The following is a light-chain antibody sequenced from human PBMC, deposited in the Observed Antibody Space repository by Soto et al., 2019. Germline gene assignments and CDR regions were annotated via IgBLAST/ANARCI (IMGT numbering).Light chain of an antibody. CDR3: QQYGSPGT. J-gene: IGKJ1*01. Sequence: IVLTHSPCTLSRSPGGRATLSCRASQSVSNNYLAWYQQKPGQAPRLLIYGASNRATGIPDRFSGSGSGTDFTLTISRLEPEDFAVYYCQQYGSPGTFGQGTKVDIK. CDR2: GAS. CDR1: QSVSNNY. V-gene: IGKV3-20*01.